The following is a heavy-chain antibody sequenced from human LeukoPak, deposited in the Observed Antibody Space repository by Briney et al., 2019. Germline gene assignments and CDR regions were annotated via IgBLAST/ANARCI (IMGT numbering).Heavy chain of an antibody. D-gene: IGHD6-19*01. J-gene: IGHJ4*02. Sequence: PSETLSLTCAVYGGSFSGYYWSWIRQPPGKGLEWIGEINHSGSTNYNPSLKSRVTISVDTSKNQFSLKLSSVTAADTAVYYCARSPGGSGWYESFDYWGQGTLVTVSS. CDR1: GGSFSGYY. V-gene: IGHV4-34*01. CDR2: INHSGST. CDR3: ARSPGGSGWYESFDY.